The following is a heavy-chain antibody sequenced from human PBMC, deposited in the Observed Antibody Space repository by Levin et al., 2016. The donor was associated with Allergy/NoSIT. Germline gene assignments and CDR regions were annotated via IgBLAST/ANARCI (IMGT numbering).Heavy chain of an antibody. CDR1: GFTFNSYA. D-gene: IGHD3-3*01. Sequence: GESLKISCAASGFTFNSYAMHWVRQAPGKGLEWVAVISYDGSTKYYGDSVKGRFTISRDNSKNTLYLQMNGLRAEDTAVYSCASAVGFGVLSYYYYGMNVWGQGTTVTVSS. J-gene: IGHJ6*02. CDR3: ASAVGFGVLSYYYYGMNV. CDR2: ISYDGSTK. V-gene: IGHV3-30*04.